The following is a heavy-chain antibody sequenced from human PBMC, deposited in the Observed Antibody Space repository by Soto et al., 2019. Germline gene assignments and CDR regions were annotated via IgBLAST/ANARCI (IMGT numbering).Heavy chain of an antibody. CDR2: IYYDGHT. J-gene: IGHJ4*02. V-gene: IGHV4-39*01. D-gene: IGHD6-6*01. Sequence: PSQTLSLTCTVSGDYSTNRSHYWGWIRQPPGKGLQSIANIYYDGHTYYNPSLKSRVTISLDTTKNPFSLRLNSVTAADTAVYYCFRSSIGPRVFMHPFDYSGQGTLGSGSS. CDR3: FRSSIGPRVFMHPFDY. CDR1: GDYSTNRSHY.